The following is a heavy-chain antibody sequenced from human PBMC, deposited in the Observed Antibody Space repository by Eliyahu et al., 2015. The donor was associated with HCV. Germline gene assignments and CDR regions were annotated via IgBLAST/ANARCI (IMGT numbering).Heavy chain of an antibody. CDR1: GFIVSINY. D-gene: IGHD2-21*01. CDR2: VSGGGAS. J-gene: IGHJ3*01. Sequence: EVQXXESGGGXVXPGGSLRLSCAXSGFIVSINYMSWVRQAPGKGLEWVSIVSGGGASNYAGSVTGRFTVSRDSSASTLYLQMNSLRVEDTAMYYCAASQDFGGFEVWGQGTMVTVSS. CDR3: AASQDFGGFEV. V-gene: IGHV3-66*01.